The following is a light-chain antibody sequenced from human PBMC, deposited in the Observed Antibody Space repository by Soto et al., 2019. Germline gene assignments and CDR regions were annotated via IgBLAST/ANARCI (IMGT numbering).Light chain of an antibody. CDR1: QSVSFN. Sequence: EIVMTQSRATLSVSRGERATLWCRASQSVSFNLAWYQQKPGQAPRLLIYDASTRATGIPARFSGSGSGTEFTLTISSLQSEDFAIYSCQQYNNWPRTFGQGTRLEIK. CDR2: DAS. V-gene: IGKV3-15*01. CDR3: QQYNNWPRT. J-gene: IGKJ5*01.